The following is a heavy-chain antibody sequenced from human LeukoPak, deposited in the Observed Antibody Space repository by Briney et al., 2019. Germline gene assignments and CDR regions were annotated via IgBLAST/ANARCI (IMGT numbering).Heavy chain of an antibody. J-gene: IGHJ5*01. CDR1: GFTFSSYW. Sequence: GGSLRLSCAASGFTFSSYWMNWVRQAPGKGFEWVANIKRDGNEKNYVDSVKGRFSISRDNAKNSLYLQMDSLRAEDTAVYYCAKEGAYPIITYDSWGQGALVTVSS. CDR3: AKEGAYPIITYDS. D-gene: IGHD3-10*01. V-gene: IGHV3-7*01. CDR2: IKRDGNEK.